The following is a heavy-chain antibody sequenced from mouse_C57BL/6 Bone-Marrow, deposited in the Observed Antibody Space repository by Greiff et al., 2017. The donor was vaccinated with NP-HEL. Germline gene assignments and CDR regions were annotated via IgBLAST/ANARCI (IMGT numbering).Heavy chain of an antibody. J-gene: IGHJ3*01. CDR3: AYYSNYVGFAY. V-gene: IGHV1-64*01. Sequence: QVQLQQAGAELVKPGASVKLFCKASGYTFTSYWMHWVKQRPGQGLEWIGMIHPNSGSTNYNEKFKSKATLTVDKSSSTAYMQLSSLTSEDSAVYYCAYYSNYVGFAYWGQGTLVTVSA. D-gene: IGHD2-5*01. CDR1: GYTFTSYW. CDR2: IHPNSGST.